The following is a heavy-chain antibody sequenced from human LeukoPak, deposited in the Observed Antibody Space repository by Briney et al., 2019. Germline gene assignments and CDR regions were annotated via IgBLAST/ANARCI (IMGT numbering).Heavy chain of an antibody. V-gene: IGHV1-2*02. CDR2: INPNSGGT. J-gene: IGHJ3*02. CDR3: AYYDDAFDI. Sequence: ASVKGSCKASGYTFTGYYMHWVRQAPGQGLEWMGWINPNSGGTNYAQKFQGRVTMTRDMSTSTVYMELSSLRSEDTAVYYCAYYDDAFDIWGQGTMVTVSS. CDR1: GYTFTGYY. D-gene: IGHD3-22*01.